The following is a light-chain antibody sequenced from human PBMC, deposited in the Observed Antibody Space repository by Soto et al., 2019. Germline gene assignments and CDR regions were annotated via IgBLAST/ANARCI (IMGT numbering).Light chain of an antibody. Sequence: QSALTQPASVSGSPGQSITISCTGTSSDVGGYNYVSWYQQHPGKAPKLMIYEVSNRPSGVSNRFSGSKSGNTASLTISGLQAEDEADYYCTSYTSSITYVFGTGTKLTGL. J-gene: IGLJ1*01. CDR3: TSYTSSITYV. V-gene: IGLV2-14*01. CDR2: EVS. CDR1: SSDVGGYNY.